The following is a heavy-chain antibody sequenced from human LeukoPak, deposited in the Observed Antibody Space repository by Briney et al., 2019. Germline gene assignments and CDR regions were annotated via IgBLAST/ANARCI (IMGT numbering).Heavy chain of an antibody. CDR1: GGTFSSYA. CDR2: IIPIFGTA. V-gene: IGHV1-69*05. D-gene: IGHD1-1*01. CDR3: ARGFGYNWNDAIFDY. Sequence: AASVKVSCKASGGTFSSYAISWVRQAPGQGLEWMGGIIPIFGTANYAQKFQGRVTITTDESTSTAYMELSSLRSEDTAVYYCARGFGYNWNDAIFDYWGQGTLVTVSS. J-gene: IGHJ4*02.